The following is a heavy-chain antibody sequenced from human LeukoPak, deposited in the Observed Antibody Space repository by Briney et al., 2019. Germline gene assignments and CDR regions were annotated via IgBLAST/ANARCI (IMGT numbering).Heavy chain of an antibody. J-gene: IGHJ6*03. Sequence: SETLSLTCAVYGGSFSSYYWSWIRQPPGKGLEWIGCIYYSGYTNYKSSLKSRVTISVDTSKNQFSLKLSSVTAADTAVYYCARTTMVRGTYYMDVWGKGTTVTVSS. CDR3: ARTTMVRGTYYMDV. CDR2: IYYSGYT. D-gene: IGHD3-10*01. CDR1: GGSFSSYY. V-gene: IGHV4-59*01.